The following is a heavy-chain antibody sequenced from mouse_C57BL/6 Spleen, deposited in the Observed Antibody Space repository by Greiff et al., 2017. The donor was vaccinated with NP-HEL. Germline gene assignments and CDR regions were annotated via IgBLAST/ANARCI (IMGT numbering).Heavy chain of an antibody. CDR2: ISDGGSYT. J-gene: IGHJ2*01. Sequence: EVKLMESGGGLVKPGGSLKLSCAASGFTFSSYAMSWVRQTPEKRLEWVATISDGGSYTYYPDNVKGRFTISRDNAKNNLYLQMSHLKSEDTAMYYCARDDTTVVASSYFDYWGQGTTLTVSS. D-gene: IGHD1-1*01. CDR3: ARDDTTVVASSYFDY. V-gene: IGHV5-4*01. CDR1: GFTFSSYA.